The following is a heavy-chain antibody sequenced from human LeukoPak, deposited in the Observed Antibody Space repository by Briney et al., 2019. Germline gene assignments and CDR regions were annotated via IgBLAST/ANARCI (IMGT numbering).Heavy chain of an antibody. CDR3: ARHAIGVVTTLFDP. CDR1: GYSISSGYY. J-gene: IGHJ5*02. CDR2: MYHSGST. V-gene: IGHV4-38-2*01. Sequence: SETLSLTCVVSGYSISSGYYWGWIRQPPGKGLEWIGSMYHSGSTYYNPSLKSRLTISADTSKNQFSLKVNSVTAADTAVYYCARHAIGVVTTLFDPWGQGTLVTVSS. D-gene: IGHD3-3*01.